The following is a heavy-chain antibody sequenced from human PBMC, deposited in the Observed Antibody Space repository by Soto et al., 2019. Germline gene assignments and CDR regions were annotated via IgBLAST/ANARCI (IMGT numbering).Heavy chain of an antibody. CDR3: ARYDSSGYYYGWFDP. D-gene: IGHD3-22*01. CDR2: IYYSGST. CDR1: GGTIRSYY. V-gene: IGHV4-59*01. J-gene: IGHJ5*02. Sequence: SETLSLTCTVSGGTIRSYYWSWVRQPPGKGLEWIGYIYYSGSTNYNPSLKRRVTISVDTSKNQFSLKLSSVTAADTAVYYCARYDSSGYYYGWFDPWGQEPWSPSPQ.